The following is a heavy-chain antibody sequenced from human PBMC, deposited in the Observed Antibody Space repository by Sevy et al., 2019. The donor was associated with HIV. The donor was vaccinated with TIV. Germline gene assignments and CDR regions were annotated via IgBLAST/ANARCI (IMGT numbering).Heavy chain of an antibody. CDR1: GYAFTSYD. CDR3: ARWWGTSYYYYYALDV. D-gene: IGHD2-8*02. V-gene: IGHV1-8*01. J-gene: IGHJ6*02. Sequence: ASVKVSCKTSGYAFTSYDIHWVRQATGQGLEWMGWMSAKRGNTGYAQKFQGRVTMTRDTSISTAYMELSSLRSEDTAMYYCARWWGTSYYYYYALDVWGQGTTVTVSS. CDR2: MSAKRGNT.